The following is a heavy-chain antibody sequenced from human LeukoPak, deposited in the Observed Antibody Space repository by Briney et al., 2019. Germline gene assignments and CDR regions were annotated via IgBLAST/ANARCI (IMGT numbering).Heavy chain of an antibody. D-gene: IGHD6-19*01. Sequence: PSETLSLTCTVSGGSISSYYWSWIRQPAGKGLEWIGRIYTSGSTYYNPSLKSRVTISVDTSKNQFSLKLSSVTAADTAVYYCARDPLRSEWLVRHYYGMDVWGQGTTVTVSS. CDR3: ARDPLRSEWLVRHYYGMDV. CDR2: IYTSGST. V-gene: IGHV4-4*07. CDR1: GGSISSYY. J-gene: IGHJ6*02.